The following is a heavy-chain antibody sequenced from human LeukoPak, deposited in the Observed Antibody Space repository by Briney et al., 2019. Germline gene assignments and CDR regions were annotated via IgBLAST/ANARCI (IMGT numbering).Heavy chain of an antibody. CDR1: GGPFSGYY. V-gene: IGHV4-34*01. CDR2: INHSGST. Sequence: SETLSFTCAVYGGPFSGYYWSWIRQPPGKGLEWIGEINHSGSTNYNPSLKSRVTLSVDTSKNQFSLKLSSVTAADTAVYYRARVWDRSGSSLDFWGQGTLVTVSS. J-gene: IGHJ4*02. CDR3: ARVWDRSGSSLDF. D-gene: IGHD3-10*01.